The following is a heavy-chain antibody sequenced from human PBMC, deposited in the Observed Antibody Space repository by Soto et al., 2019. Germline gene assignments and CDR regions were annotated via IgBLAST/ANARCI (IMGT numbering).Heavy chain of an antibody. CDR2: IYHSGST. CDR3: ARMSGTYYIPDY. Sequence: QVQLQESGPRLVEASQTLSLTCTVSNASITSSGYYWSWVRQAPGKRLEWIGYIYHSGSTFYSPALPGRLTMSVDTSQNQFSQTLRSVTAADTGVYHCARMSGTYYIPDYWGQGPLVTVSS. J-gene: IGHJ4*02. V-gene: IGHV4-30-4*01. D-gene: IGHD1-26*01. CDR1: NASITSSGYY.